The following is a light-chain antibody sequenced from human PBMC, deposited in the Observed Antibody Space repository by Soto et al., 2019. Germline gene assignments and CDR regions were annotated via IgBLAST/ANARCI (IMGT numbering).Light chain of an antibody. Sequence: QSALTQPPSVSGSPGQSVAISCSGTSSDVGSYNRVSWYQQPPGKAPKFMIYDVSNRPSGVSNRFSGSKSGNTASLTISGLQAEDEADYYCSSYTTSNTRQIVFGTGTKVTVL. J-gene: IGLJ1*01. CDR3: SSYTTSNTRQIV. CDR1: SSDVGSYNR. CDR2: DVS. V-gene: IGLV2-18*02.